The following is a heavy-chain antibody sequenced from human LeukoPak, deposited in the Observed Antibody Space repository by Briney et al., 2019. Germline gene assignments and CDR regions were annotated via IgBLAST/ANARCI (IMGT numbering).Heavy chain of an antibody. CDR2: INHRGST. D-gene: IGHD2-2*02. CDR3: AARHFSSTRCYKHRLTNIAD. V-gene: IGHV4-34*01. CDR1: GGSFSGYY. Sequence: AQTLSLTCALYGGSFSGYYWSWIRQPPGRGLEWIGEINHRGSTTYNPSLKSRATISVDTSNNQFSLKLRAVPARDTPVFNWAARHFSSTRCYKHRLTNIADGGQGTPVTV. J-gene: IGHJ4*01.